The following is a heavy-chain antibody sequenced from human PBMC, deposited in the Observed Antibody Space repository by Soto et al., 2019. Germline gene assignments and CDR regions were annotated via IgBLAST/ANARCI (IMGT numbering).Heavy chain of an antibody. CDR3: ASWYYDILTGYQPYGMDV. Sequence: QVQLVQSGAEVKKPGASVKVSCKASGYTFTSYYMHWVRQAPGQGLVWMGLINPSGGSTSYAQKFQGRVTMTRDTSTSTVYMELSSLRSEDTAVYYCASWYYDILTGYQPYGMDVWGQGTTVTVSS. D-gene: IGHD3-9*01. J-gene: IGHJ6*02. CDR2: INPSGGST. CDR1: GYTFTSYY. V-gene: IGHV1-46*01.